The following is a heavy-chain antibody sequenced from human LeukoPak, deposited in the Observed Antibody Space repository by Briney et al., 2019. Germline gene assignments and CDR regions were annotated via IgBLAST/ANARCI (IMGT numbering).Heavy chain of an antibody. CDR2: IYYSGST. Sequence: SETLSLTCTVSGGSIGSSSYYWDWIRQPPGKGLEWIGSIYYSGSTYYNPSLKSRVTISVDTSKNQFSLKLSSVTAADTAVYYCARHAGAAMVRPFDSRGQGTLVTVSS. CDR3: ARHAGAAMVRPFDS. CDR1: GGSIGSSSYY. V-gene: IGHV4-39*01. J-gene: IGHJ4*02. D-gene: IGHD5-18*01.